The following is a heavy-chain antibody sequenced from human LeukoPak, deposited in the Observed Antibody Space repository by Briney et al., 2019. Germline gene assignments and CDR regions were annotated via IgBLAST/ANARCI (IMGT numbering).Heavy chain of an antibody. J-gene: IGHJ4*02. CDR2: IIPISGTA. CDR3: ASLVVPAAIFEFDY. CDR1: GGTFSSYA. Sequence: ASVKVSCKASGGTFSSYAISWVRQAPGQGLEWMGGIIPISGTANYAQKFQGRVTITADESTSTAYMELSSLRSEDTAVYYCASLVVPAAIFEFDYWGQGTLVTVSS. D-gene: IGHD2-2*01. V-gene: IGHV1-69*13.